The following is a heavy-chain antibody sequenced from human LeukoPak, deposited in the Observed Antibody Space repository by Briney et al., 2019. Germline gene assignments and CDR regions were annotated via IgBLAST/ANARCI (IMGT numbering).Heavy chain of an antibody. V-gene: IGHV3-49*04. Sequence: PGGSVRLSCTASGFAFGEYAMSWVRQAPGKGLEWVGFIRSKAYGGTTEYAASVKGRFTISRDDSKSIAYLQMNSLKTEDTAVYYCTRDPYDSSGYYYSDYWGQGTLVTVSS. CDR1: GFAFGEYA. CDR2: IRSKAYGGTT. D-gene: IGHD3-22*01. J-gene: IGHJ4*02. CDR3: TRDPYDSSGYYYSDY.